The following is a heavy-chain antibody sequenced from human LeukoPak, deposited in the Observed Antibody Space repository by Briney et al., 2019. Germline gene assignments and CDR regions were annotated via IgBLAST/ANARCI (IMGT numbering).Heavy chain of an antibody. J-gene: IGHJ6*02. CDR2: IGRTT. Sequence: QPGGSLRLSCAASGFTFSSFSMSWVRQAPGKGLEYVSGIGRTTYYAESVKGRFTISRDNSKNTLFLQMNSLRAEDTAVYYCAKRGLYGTVPFYGMDVWVQGTTVTVSS. CDR3: AKRGLYGTVPFYGMDV. D-gene: IGHD2-8*02. V-gene: IGHV3-23*01. CDR1: GFTFSSFS.